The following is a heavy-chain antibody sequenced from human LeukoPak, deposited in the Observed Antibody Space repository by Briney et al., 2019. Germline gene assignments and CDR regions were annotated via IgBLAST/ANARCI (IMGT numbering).Heavy chain of an antibody. CDR1: AFTFSSYG. CDR2: IRYDGSNK. CDR3: AKDTQQWLSDAFDI. D-gene: IGHD6-19*01. J-gene: IGHJ3*02. Sequence: GGSLGLSCAASAFTFSSYGMHWVRQAPGKGLEWVAFIRYDGSNKYYADSVKGRFTISRDNSKNTLSLQMNSLRAEDTAVYYCAKDTQQWLSDAFDIWGQGTMVTVSS. V-gene: IGHV3-30*02.